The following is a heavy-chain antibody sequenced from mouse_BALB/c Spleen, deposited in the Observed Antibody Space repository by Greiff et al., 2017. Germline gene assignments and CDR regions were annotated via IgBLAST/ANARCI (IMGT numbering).Heavy chain of an antibody. D-gene: IGHD2-14*01. V-gene: IGHV1-12*01. CDR2: IYPGNGDT. CDR1: GYTFTSYN. CDR3: ARSQGYDDYYAMDY. J-gene: IGHJ4*01. Sequence: QVQLQQPGAELVKPGASVKMSCKASGYTFTSYNMHWVKQTPGQGLEWIGAIYPGNGDTSYNQKFKGKATLTADKSSSTAYMQLSSLTSEDSAVYYCARSQGYDDYYAMDYWGQGTSVTVSS.